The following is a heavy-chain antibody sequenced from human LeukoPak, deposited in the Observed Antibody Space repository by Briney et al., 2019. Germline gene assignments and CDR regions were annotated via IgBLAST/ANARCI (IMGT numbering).Heavy chain of an antibody. Sequence: GGSLRLSFAASGFPFSNHAMSWVRRTPGKGLEWVSAISNGNTYYADSGRCRFTISRDDSKHMVYLQMNSRRDVVRPLYYCVREAGYLGGFSLKSTCSGPWGQGSRFTVSS. CDR2: ISNGNT. J-gene: IGHJ5*02. CDR1: GFPFSNHA. V-gene: IGHV3-23*01. D-gene: IGHD3-16*01. CDR3: VREAGYLGGFSLKSTCSGP.